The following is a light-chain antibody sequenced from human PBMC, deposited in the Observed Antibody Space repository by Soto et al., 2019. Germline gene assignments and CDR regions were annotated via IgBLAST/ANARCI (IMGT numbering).Light chain of an antibody. CDR1: QGISNY. CDR2: AAS. V-gene: IGKV1-27*01. CDR3: PKYISAHLN. Sequence: DIQMTQSPSSLSASVGDRVTITCRASQGISNYLAWYQQKPGKVPKLLIYAASTLQSGVPSRFSGSGSGTDFKLTISSLHPEDVATYSCPKYISAHLNFVPGTKVDI. J-gene: IGKJ3*01.